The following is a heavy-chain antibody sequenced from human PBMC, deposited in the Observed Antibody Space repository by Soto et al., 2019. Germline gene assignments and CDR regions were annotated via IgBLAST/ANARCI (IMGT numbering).Heavy chain of an antibody. CDR3: AKDPGGQAVALDY. CDR1: GFTFSSYG. J-gene: IGHJ4*02. V-gene: IGHV3-30*18. D-gene: IGHD6-19*01. CDR2: ISYDGSNK. Sequence: QVQLVESGGGVVQPGRSLRLSWAASGFTFSSYGMHWVRQAPGKGLEWVAVISYDGSNKYYADSVKGRFTISRDNSKNTLYLQMNSLSAEDTAVYYCAKDPGGQAVALDYSGQGTLVTVSS.